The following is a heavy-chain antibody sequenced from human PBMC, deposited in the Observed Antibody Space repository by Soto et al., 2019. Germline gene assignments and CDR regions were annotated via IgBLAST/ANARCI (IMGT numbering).Heavy chain of an antibody. D-gene: IGHD2-2*01. J-gene: IGHJ5*02. V-gene: IGHV4-4*02. CDR3: ARVRQYCSSSSCYLDP. CDR1: GGSISSNNS. Sequence: PWETLSLTCAVSGGSISSNNSWNCVRQPPGKGLEWIGEIHHSVTTNYSPSLKSRFTISVDKSRNHFSLKLNSVTAADTAVYYCARVRQYCSSSSCYLDPWGQGTLVTVSS. CDR2: IHHSVTT.